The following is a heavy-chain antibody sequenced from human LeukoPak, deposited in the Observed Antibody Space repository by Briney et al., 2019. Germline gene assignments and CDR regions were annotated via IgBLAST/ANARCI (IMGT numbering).Heavy chain of an antibody. CDR2: ISWNSNSI. CDR3: ARGRYYHDTSGYYSLDY. J-gene: IGHJ4*02. CDR1: GFTFDDYA. Sequence: PGGSLRLSCAASGFTFDDYAMHWVPQAPGKALEWVSSISWNSNSIDYADSVKGRFTISRDNAKNSLYLQLNSLRAEDMALYYCARGRYYHDTSGYYSLDYWGQGTLVTVSS. V-gene: IGHV3-9*03. D-gene: IGHD3-22*01.